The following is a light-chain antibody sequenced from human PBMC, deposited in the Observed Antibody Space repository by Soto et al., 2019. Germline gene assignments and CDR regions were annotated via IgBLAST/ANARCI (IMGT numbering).Light chain of an antibody. Sequence: DIQMTQSQSSLAASVGDRVTITCRASQGIIDYLAWYQQKPGKAPKLLIYAASTLQSGVPSRLSGSGAGTDFTITITSLQPEDVTTDYCQKDNSAPRTFDQGTNVEVK. V-gene: IGKV1-27*01. CDR3: QKDNSAPRT. CDR2: AAS. CDR1: QGIIDY. J-gene: IGKJ1*01.